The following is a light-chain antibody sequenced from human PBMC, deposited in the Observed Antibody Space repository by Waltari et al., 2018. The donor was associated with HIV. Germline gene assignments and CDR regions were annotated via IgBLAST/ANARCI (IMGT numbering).Light chain of an antibody. J-gene: IGKJ1*01. Sequence: VMTHSLPTLSVSPGERAALACRASQSVSSNLDWYQLKPGQAPRLLIYAASPRATGVPVRISGSGSGTEFTLTISSLQSEDFAVYYCQQYNDWPRTFGQGTKVEIK. CDR3: QQYNDWPRT. CDR1: QSVSSN. V-gene: IGKV3-15*01. CDR2: AAS.